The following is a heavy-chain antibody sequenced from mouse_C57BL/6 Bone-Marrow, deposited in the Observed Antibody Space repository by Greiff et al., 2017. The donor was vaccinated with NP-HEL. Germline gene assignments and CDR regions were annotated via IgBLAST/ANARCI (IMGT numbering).Heavy chain of an antibody. CDR1: GFNIKDDY. CDR2: IDPENGDT. V-gene: IGHV14-4*01. CDR3: TTRYYGSSYHWYFDV. J-gene: IGHJ1*03. Sequence: VQLKQSGAELVRPGASVKLSCTASGFNIKDDYMHWVKQRPEQGLEWIGWIDPENGDTEYASKFQGKATITADTSSNTAYLQLSSLTSEDTAVYYCTTRYYGSSYHWYFDVWGTGTTVTVSS. D-gene: IGHD1-1*01.